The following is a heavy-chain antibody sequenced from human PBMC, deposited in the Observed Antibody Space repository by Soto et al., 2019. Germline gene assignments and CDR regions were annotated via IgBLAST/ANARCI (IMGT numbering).Heavy chain of an antibody. J-gene: IGHJ5*02. Sequence: SETLSLTCAVYGGSFSGYYWSWIRQPPGKGLEWIGEINHSGSTNYNPSLKSRVTISVDTSKNQFSLKLSSVTAEDTAVYYCARGRRRLIAVPGTYQLYNWFDPWGEGTMVTVYS. V-gene: IGHV4-34*01. CDR1: GGSFSGYY. CDR3: ARGRRRLIAVPGTYQLYNWFDP. CDR2: INHSGST. D-gene: IGHD6-19*01.